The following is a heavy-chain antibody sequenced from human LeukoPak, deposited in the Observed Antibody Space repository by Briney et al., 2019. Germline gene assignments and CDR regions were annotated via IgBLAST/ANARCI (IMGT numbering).Heavy chain of an antibody. CDR1: GFTFSSYG. V-gene: IGHV3-33*01. CDR3: ATLAGVARITGTWGLDDAFDI. CDR2: IWYDGSNK. D-gene: IGHD1/OR15-1a*01. J-gene: IGHJ3*02. Sequence: PGGSLRLSCAASGFTFSSYGMHWVRQAPGKGLEWVAVIWYDGSNKYYADSVKGRFTISRDNSKNTLYLQMNSLRAEDTAVYYCATLAGVARITGTWGLDDAFDIWGQGTMVTVSS.